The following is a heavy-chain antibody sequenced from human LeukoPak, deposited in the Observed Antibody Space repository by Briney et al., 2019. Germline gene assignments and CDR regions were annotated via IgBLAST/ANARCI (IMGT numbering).Heavy chain of an antibody. J-gene: IGHJ5*02. CDR1: GGTFSNYA. CDR3: ARDGGYCSSSTCYQWFDP. CDR2: IIPMFGTT. D-gene: IGHD2-2*01. V-gene: IGHV1-69*15. Sequence: SVKVSCKASGGTFSNYAISWVRQAPGQGLEWMGRIIPMFGTTNYAQKFQGRVTITADESTSTAYMELSSQRSDDTALYYCARDGGYCSSSTCYQWFDPWGQGTLVTVSS.